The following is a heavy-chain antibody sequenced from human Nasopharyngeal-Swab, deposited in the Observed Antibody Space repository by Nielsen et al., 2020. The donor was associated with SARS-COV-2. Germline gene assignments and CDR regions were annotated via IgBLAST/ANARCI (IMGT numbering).Heavy chain of an antibody. Sequence: GESLKISCAASGFTFSSYTMHWVRQAPGKGLVWVSRNKSVGSDINYADSVKGRFPISRDNAKNTLYLQMHSLRAEDTAVYYCARGASTLSNWYFDLWGRGTLVRVSS. D-gene: IGHD2-2*01. J-gene: IGHJ2*01. CDR3: ARGASTLSNWYFDL. V-gene: IGHV3-74*01. CDR1: GFTFSSYT. CDR2: NKSVGSDI.